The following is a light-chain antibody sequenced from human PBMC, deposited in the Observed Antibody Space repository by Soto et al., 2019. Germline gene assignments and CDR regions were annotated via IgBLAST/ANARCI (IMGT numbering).Light chain of an antibody. CDR1: SSDVGAYNY. V-gene: IGLV2-14*01. J-gene: IGLJ1*01. Sequence: SVLTQPASVSWSLGQSITISCTGTSSDVGAYNYVSWYQQHPGKAPKLMIYDVSNRPSGVSNRFSGSKSGNTASLTISGLQAEDEADYYCSSYTTTSTLYVFGTGTKVTVL. CDR3: SSYTTTSTLYV. CDR2: DVS.